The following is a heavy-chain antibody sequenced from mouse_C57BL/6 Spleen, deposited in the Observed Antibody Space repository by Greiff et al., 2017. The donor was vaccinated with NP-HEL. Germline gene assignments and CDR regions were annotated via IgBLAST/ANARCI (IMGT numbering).Heavy chain of an antibody. J-gene: IGHJ3*01. Sequence: QVQLQQPGAELVMPGASVKLSCTASGYTFTSYWMHWVKQRPGQGLEWIGEIDPSDSYTNYNQQFKGKSTLTVDKSSSPAYMQLSSLTSEDSAVYYWASGAGYYEGWFAYWGQGTLVTVSA. CDR2: IDPSDSYT. V-gene: IGHV1-69*01. CDR1: GYTFTSYW. CDR3: ASGAGYYEGWFAY. D-gene: IGHD2-3*01.